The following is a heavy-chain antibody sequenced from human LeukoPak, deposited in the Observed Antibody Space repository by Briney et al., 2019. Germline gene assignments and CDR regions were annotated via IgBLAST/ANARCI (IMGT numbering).Heavy chain of an antibody. V-gene: IGHV1-46*01. CDR2: IYPRDGST. Sequence: ASVTVSFTASGYSFTSNYIHWVRQAPGQGLEWMGMIYPRDGSTSYAQKFQGRVTVTRDTSTSTVHMELSGLRSEDTAVYYCARDQEAFDYWGQGTLVTVSS. CDR1: GYSFTSNY. J-gene: IGHJ4*02. CDR3: ARDQEAFDY.